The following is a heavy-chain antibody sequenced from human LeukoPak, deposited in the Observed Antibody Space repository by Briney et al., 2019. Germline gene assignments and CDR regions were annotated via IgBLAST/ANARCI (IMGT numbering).Heavy chain of an antibody. V-gene: IGHV3-21*01. D-gene: IGHD6-19*01. CDR2: ISSSSSYI. CDR3: ARGIAVAGNGMDV. J-gene: IGHJ6*02. Sequence: GGSLRLSCAASGFVLNTYAMNWVRQAPGKGLEWVSSISSSSSYIYYADSVKGRFTISRDNAKNSLYLQMNSLRAEDTAVYYCARGIAVAGNGMDVWGQGTTVTVSS. CDR1: GFVLNTYA.